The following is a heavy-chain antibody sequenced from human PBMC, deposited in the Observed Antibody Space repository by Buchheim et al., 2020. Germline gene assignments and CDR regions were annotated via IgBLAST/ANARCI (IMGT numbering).Heavy chain of an antibody. Sequence: QVQLQQWGAGLLKPSETLSLTCAAYGGSFSGYYWSWIRQPPGKGLEWIGEINHSGSTNYNPSLKSRVTISVDTSKNQFSLKLSSVTAADTAVYYCATGVGSYWGIDYWGQGTL. CDR1: GGSFSGYY. J-gene: IGHJ4*02. CDR2: INHSGST. D-gene: IGHD1-26*01. CDR3: ATGVGSYWGIDY. V-gene: IGHV4-34*01.